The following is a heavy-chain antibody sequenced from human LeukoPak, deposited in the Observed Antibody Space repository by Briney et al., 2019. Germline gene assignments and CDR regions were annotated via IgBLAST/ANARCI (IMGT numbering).Heavy chain of an antibody. CDR2: IKQDGSEK. J-gene: IGHJ6*03. D-gene: IGHD3-10*01. CDR3: AREDITMVRGVTDYYYMDV. V-gene: IGHV3-7*01. CDR1: GFTFSSYW. Sequence: GGSLRLSCAASGFTFSSYWMSWVRQAPGKGLEWVANIKQDGSEKYYVDSAKGRFTISRDNAKNSLYLQMNSLRAEDTAVCYCAREDITMVRGVTDYYYMDVWGKGTTVTVSS.